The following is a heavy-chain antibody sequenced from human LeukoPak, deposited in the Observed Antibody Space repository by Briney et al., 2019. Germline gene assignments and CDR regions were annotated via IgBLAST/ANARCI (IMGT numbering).Heavy chain of an antibody. Sequence: GGSLRLSCAASGFTFSSYAMHWVRQAAGKGLVWVSRINSDGSSTSYADSVKGRFTISRDNAKNTLYLQMNSLRAEDTAVYFCARGRGGYSYGYDFDYWGQGTLVTVSS. V-gene: IGHV3-74*01. CDR2: INSDGSST. D-gene: IGHD5-18*01. CDR1: GFTFSSYA. CDR3: ARGRGGYSYGYDFDY. J-gene: IGHJ4*02.